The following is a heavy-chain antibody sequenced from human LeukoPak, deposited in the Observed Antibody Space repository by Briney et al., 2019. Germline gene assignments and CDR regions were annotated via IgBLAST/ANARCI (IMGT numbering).Heavy chain of an antibody. J-gene: IGHJ4*02. V-gene: IGHV3-30-3*01. CDR1: GFTISDYW. CDR3: ARETRLRNSRDFDY. D-gene: IGHD2-15*01. Sequence: PGGSLRLSCAGSGFTISDYWMSWVRQAPGKGLEWVAVISYDGSNKYYADSVKGRFTISRDNSKNTLYLQMNSLRAEDTAVYYCARETRLRNSRDFDYWGQGTLVTVSS. CDR2: ISYDGSNK.